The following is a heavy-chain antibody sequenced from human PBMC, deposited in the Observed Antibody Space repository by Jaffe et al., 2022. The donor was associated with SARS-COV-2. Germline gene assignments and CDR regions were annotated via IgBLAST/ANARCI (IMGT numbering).Heavy chain of an antibody. CDR1: GFTFSSYW. D-gene: IGHD5-12*01. V-gene: IGHV3-7*03. CDR2: IKQDGSEK. Sequence: EVQLMESGGGLVQPGDSLRLSCAASGFTFSSYWMTWVRQAPGKGLEWVANIKQDGSEKYYLDSVKGRFTISRDNAKNSLYLQMNSLSAEDTAVYYCARDAGSDYWGQGTLVTVSS. J-gene: IGHJ4*02. CDR3: ARDAGSDY.